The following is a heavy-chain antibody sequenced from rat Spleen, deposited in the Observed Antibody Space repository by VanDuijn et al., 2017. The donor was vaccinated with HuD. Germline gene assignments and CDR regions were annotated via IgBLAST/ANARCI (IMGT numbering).Heavy chain of an antibody. CDR2: ISPSGGST. V-gene: IGHV5S23*01. CDR3: ARHELPGYNWFAY. CDR1: GFTFSSYD. Sequence: EVQLVESGGGLVQPGRSLKLSCAASGFTFSSYDIAWVRQAPTKGLEWVASISPSGGSTYYRDSMKGRLTVSRDNEKSTLYLQMDSLRSEDTATYYCARHELPGYNWFAYWCQGTLVTVSS. D-gene: IGHD1-4*01. J-gene: IGHJ3*01.